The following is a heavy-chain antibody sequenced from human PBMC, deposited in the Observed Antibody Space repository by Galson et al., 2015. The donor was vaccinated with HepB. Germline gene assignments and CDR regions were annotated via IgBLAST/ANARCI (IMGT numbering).Heavy chain of an antibody. D-gene: IGHD3-10*01. CDR3: AREVRSTNFDAFDI. V-gene: IGHV7-4-1*02. Sequence: SVKVSCKASGYTFTSYAMNWVRQAPGQGLEWIGWINTNTGNPTYAQGFTGRFVFSLDTSVSTAYLQISSLKAEDTAVYYCAREVRSTNFDAFDIWGQGTMVTVSS. CDR2: INTNTGNP. J-gene: IGHJ3*02. CDR1: GYTFTSYA.